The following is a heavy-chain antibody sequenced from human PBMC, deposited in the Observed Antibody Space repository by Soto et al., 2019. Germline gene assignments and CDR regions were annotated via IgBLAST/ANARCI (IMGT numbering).Heavy chain of an antibody. Sequence: GGSLRLSCAASGFTFSSYGMHWVRQAPGKGLEWVAVISYDGSNKYYADSVKGRFTISRDNSKNTLYLQMNSLRAEDTAAYYCAKDRPLTYYDYVWGSYRPSFWFDPWGQGTLVTVPS. CDR2: ISYDGSNK. V-gene: IGHV3-30*18. D-gene: IGHD3-16*02. CDR3: AKDRPLTYYDYVWGSYRPSFWFDP. J-gene: IGHJ5*02. CDR1: GFTFSSYG.